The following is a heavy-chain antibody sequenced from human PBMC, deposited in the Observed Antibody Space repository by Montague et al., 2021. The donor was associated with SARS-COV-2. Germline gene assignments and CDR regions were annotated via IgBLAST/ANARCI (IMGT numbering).Heavy chain of an antibody. CDR1: GGSISSSSYY. D-gene: IGHD3-3*01. CDR3: ARLNFRITIFGVVRSRVFDY. V-gene: IGHV4-39*01. J-gene: IGHJ4*02. Sequence: SETRSLTGTVSGGSISSSSYYWGWIRQPPGKGLEWIGSIYYSGSTYYNPSLKSRVTISVDTSKNQFSLKLSSVTAADTAVYYCARLNFRITIFGVVRSRVFDYWGQGTLVTVSS. CDR2: IYYSGST.